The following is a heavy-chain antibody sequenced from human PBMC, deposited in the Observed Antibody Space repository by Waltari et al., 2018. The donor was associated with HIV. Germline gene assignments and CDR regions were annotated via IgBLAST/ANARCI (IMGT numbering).Heavy chain of an antibody. D-gene: IGHD2-21*01. CDR2: INHSGST. CDR3: ASEVLFPAQLDY. Sequence: QVQLQQWGAGLLKPSETLSLTCAVYGGSFSGYYWSWIRQPPGKGLEWIGEINHSGSTNYNPSLKSRVTISVDTSKNQFSLKLSSVTAADTAVYYCASEVLFPAQLDYWGQGTLVTVSS. J-gene: IGHJ4*02. CDR1: GGSFSGYY. V-gene: IGHV4-34*01.